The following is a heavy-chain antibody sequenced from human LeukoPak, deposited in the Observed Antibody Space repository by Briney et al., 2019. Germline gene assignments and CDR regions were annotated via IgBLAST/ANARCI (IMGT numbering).Heavy chain of an antibody. CDR1: GYTFTSYG. J-gene: IGHJ4*02. D-gene: IGHD6-19*01. V-gene: IGHV1-18*01. CDR2: ISGYNGNT. Sequence: SVKVSCRASGYTFTSYGISWVRQAPGQGLEWMGWISGYNGNTNYAQKLQGRVTMTTDTSTSTAYMELKSLGSDDTAVYYCARADIRAVASSRWYGFDYWGQGTLVTVSS. CDR3: ARADIRAVASSRWYGFDY.